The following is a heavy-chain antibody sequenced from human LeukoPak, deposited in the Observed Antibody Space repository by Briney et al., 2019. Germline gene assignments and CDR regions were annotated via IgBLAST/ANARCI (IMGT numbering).Heavy chain of an antibody. V-gene: IGHV3-30*02. Sequence: AGGSLRLSCQTSGFVFSNYGMHWVRQAPGKGLEWVAFVRYDGSNEYYADSVKGRFTISRDNSRNTLYLRMNSLRAEDTGVYSRAKDSNSGYVSVGPDYWGLGTLVTVSS. D-gene: IGHD3-22*01. J-gene: IGHJ4*02. CDR1: GFVFSNYG. CDR3: AKDSNSGYVSVGPDY. CDR2: VRYDGSNE.